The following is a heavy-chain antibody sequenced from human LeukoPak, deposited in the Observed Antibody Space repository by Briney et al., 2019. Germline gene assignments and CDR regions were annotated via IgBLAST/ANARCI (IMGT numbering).Heavy chain of an antibody. CDR2: INHSGST. Sequence: PSETLSLTCAVYGGSFSGYYWSWIRQPPGKGLEWIGEINHSGSTYYNPSLKSRVTISVDTSKNQFSLKLSSVTAADTAVYYCAREGIVVSFDYWGQGTLVTVSS. D-gene: IGHD2-21*01. CDR1: GGSFSGYY. J-gene: IGHJ4*02. V-gene: IGHV4-34*01. CDR3: AREGIVVSFDY.